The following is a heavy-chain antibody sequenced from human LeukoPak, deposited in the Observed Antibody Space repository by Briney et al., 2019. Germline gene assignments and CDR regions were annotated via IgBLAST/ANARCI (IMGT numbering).Heavy chain of an antibody. V-gene: IGHV1-8*01. Sequence: ASVKVSCKASGYTFTSYDINWVRQATGQGLEWMGWMNPNSGNTGYAQKFQGRVTMTRNTSIGTAYMELSSLRAEDTAVYYCARDRAYCSSTSCPTHRFQHWGQGTLVTVSS. D-gene: IGHD2-2*01. CDR2: MNPNSGNT. CDR3: ARDRAYCSSTSCPTHRFQH. J-gene: IGHJ1*01. CDR1: GYTFTSYD.